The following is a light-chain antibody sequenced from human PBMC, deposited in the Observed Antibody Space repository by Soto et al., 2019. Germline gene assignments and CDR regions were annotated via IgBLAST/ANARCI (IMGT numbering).Light chain of an antibody. Sequence: QSALTQPASVSGSPGQSITISCTGTSSDAGGYNYVSWYQQHPGKAPKFMIYEVSNRPSGVSNRFSGSKSGNTASLTIFGLQAEDEADYYCSSYTSSSTHWVFGGGTKLTVL. J-gene: IGLJ3*02. CDR3: SSYTSSSTHWV. CDR1: SSDAGGYNY. CDR2: EVS. V-gene: IGLV2-14*01.